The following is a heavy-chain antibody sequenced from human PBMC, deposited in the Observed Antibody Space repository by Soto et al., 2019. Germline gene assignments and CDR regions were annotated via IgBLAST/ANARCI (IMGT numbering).Heavy chain of an antibody. J-gene: IGHJ4*02. D-gene: IGHD5-12*01. CDR1: GGTFSSYA. CDR2: IIPIFGTA. Sequence: SVKVSCKASGGTFSSYAISWVRQAPGQGLEWMGGIIPIFGTANYAQKFQGRVTITADKSTSTAYMELSSLRSEDTAVYYCARSPPSVVATIGCYYFDYWGQGTLVTVSS. CDR3: ARSPPSVVATIGCYYFDY. V-gene: IGHV1-69*06.